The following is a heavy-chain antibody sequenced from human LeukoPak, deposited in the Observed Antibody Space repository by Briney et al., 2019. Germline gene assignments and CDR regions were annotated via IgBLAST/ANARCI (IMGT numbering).Heavy chain of an antibody. V-gene: IGHV4-34*01. Sequence: SETLSLTCAVYGVSFSGYYWSWIRQPPGKGLEGIGEINHSGSTNYNPSLKSRVTISVDTSKNQFSLTLSSVTAADTAVYYCARRGLYDYVWGSRSYYFDYWGQGTLVTVSS. CDR2: INHSGST. CDR3: ARRGLYDYVWGSRSYYFDY. D-gene: IGHD3-16*01. CDR1: GVSFSGYY. J-gene: IGHJ4*02.